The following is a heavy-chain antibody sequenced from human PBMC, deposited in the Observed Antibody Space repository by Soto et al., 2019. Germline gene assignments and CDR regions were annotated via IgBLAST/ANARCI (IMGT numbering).Heavy chain of an antibody. D-gene: IGHD3-3*01. CDR3: AKDRPIFGVVYYYDMDV. J-gene: IGHJ6*02. CDR2: ISYDGSNK. CDR1: GFTFSSYG. Sequence: GGSLRLSCAASGFTFSSYGMHWVRQAPGKGLEWVALISYDGSNKYYADSVKGRFTISRDNSKNTLYLQMSSLRAEDTAVYYCAKDRPIFGVVYYYDMDVWGQGTTVTVSS. V-gene: IGHV3-30*18.